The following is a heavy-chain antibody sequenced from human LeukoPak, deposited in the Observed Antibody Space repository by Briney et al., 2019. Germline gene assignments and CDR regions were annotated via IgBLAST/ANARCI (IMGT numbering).Heavy chain of an antibody. V-gene: IGHV3-21*01. J-gene: IGHJ6*02. Sequence: KPGGSLRLSCAASGFTFTSFSMHWVRQAPGKGLEGVSSISSSSSFIYYADSVKGRFTISRDNSKNTLYPQMNSLRAEDTAVYYCARNSDSSGWYPAYYYYGMDVWGQGTTVTVSS. CDR1: GFTFTSFS. D-gene: IGHD6-19*01. CDR2: ISSSSSFI. CDR3: ARNSDSSGWYPAYYYYGMDV.